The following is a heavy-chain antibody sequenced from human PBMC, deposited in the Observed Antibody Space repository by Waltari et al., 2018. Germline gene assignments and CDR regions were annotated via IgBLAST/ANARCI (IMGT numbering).Heavy chain of an antibody. D-gene: IGHD1-7*01. CDR2: ISNDGTDK. Sequence: QVQLVESGGGVVQPGGSLRPSCAASVFTFNTFGMHWVRQAPGTGLEWVALISNDGTDKYYGDSVKGRFTISRDNSKNTLHLQMNTLRAEDTAVYYCAKGLWELPPYYYYVMDVWGQGTTVTVSS. J-gene: IGHJ6*02. CDR3: AKGLWELPPYYYYVMDV. CDR1: VFTFNTFG. V-gene: IGHV3-30*18.